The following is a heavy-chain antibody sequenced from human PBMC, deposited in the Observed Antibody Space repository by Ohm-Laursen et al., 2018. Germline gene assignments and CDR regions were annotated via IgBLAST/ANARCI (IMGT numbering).Heavy chain of an antibody. CDR2: INHSGST. Sequence: SDTLSLTCAVYGGSFSGYYWSWIRQPPGKGLEWIGEINHSGSTNYNPSLKSRVTISVDTSKNQFSLKLSSVTAADTAVYYCAREYCSGGSCYSPYDYWGQGTLVTVSS. CDR1: GGSFSGYY. J-gene: IGHJ4*02. V-gene: IGHV4-34*01. CDR3: AREYCSGGSCYSPYDY. D-gene: IGHD2-15*01.